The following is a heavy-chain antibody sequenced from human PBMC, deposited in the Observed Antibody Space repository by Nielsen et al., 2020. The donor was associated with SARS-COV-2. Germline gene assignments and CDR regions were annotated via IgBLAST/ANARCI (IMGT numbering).Heavy chain of an antibody. CDR3: AAAPSGDYGGY. Sequence: GESLKISCAASGFTFSSYAMSWVRQAPGKGLEWVSAISGSGGSTYYADSVKGRFTISRDNSKNTVYLQMNSLRTEDTAVYYCAAAPSGDYGGYWGQGTLVTVSS. CDR2: ISGSGGST. D-gene: IGHD4-23*01. CDR1: GFTFSSYA. J-gene: IGHJ4*02. V-gene: IGHV3-23*01.